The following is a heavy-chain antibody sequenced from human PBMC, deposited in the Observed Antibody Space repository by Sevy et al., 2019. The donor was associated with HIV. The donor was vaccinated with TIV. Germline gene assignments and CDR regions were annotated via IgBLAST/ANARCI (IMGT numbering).Heavy chain of an antibody. CDR3: ARGPGTGVAPLDY. D-gene: IGHD6-13*01. CDR2: INPSGGST. J-gene: IGHJ4*02. Sequence: ASVKVSCKASGYTFTIYYIHWVRQAPGQGLEWMGIINPSGGSTTYAQRFQGRVTMTRDTSTSTVYMEMSSLRSEDTAVYYCARGPGTGVAPLDYWGQGTLVTVSS. V-gene: IGHV1-46*01. CDR1: GYTFTIYY.